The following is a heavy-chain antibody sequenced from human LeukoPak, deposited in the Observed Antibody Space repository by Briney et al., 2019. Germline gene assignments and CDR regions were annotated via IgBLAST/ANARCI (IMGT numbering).Heavy chain of an antibody. D-gene: IGHD2-21*02. CDR2: IKEDGSKK. J-gene: IGHJ4*02. CDR3: ARFRTWGDKAFDY. CDR1: GFTFSRYW. Sequence: GGSLRLSCAASGFTFSRYWMTWVRQAPGKGLEWVANIKEDGSKKNYVDSVKGRFTISRDNAKNSLYLQMNSLRAEDTAVYYCARFRTWGDKAFDYWGQGTLVTVSS. V-gene: IGHV3-7*01.